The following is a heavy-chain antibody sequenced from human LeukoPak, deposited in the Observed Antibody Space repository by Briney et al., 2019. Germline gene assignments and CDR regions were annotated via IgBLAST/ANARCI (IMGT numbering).Heavy chain of an antibody. J-gene: IGHJ4*02. CDR3: ARDIGPEYYFDY. CDR2: INPNSGGT. CDR1: GYTFTGYY. Sequence: ASVKVSCKASGYTFTGYYMHWVRQAPGQGLEWMGWINPNSGGTNYAQKFQGRVTMTRDTSISTAYMERSRLRSDDTAVYYCARDIGPEYYFDYWGQGTLVTVSS. V-gene: IGHV1-2*02.